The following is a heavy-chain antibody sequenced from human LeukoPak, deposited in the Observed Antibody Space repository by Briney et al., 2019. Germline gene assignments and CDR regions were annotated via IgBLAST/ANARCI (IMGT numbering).Heavy chain of an antibody. CDR2: ISGYNGNT. V-gene: IGHV1-18*03. D-gene: IGHD3-22*01. CDR1: GYTFTNYG. CDR3: ARTRGSYSSSWPSYYYDSSGYYHNDY. Sequence: GASVTVSCKASGYTFTNYGITWVRQAPGQGLEWMGWISGYNGNTNYAQKLQDRVTMTTDTSTSTAYMELRSLRSDDMAVYYCARTRGSYSSSWPSYYYDSSGYYHNDYWGQGTLVTVSS. J-gene: IGHJ4*02.